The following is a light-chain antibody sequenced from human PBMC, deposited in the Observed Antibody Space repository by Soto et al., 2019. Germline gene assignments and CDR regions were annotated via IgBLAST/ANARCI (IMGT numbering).Light chain of an antibody. CDR2: AAS. Sequence: DIPMTQSPSSLSASVGDRVTITCRASQGISNYLAWYQQKPGKVPKLLIYAASTLQSGVPSRFSGSGSGTDFTLTISRLQPEDVATYYCQKYNSAPRTAFGQGTKLEIK. V-gene: IGKV1-27*01. CDR3: QKYNSAPRTA. CDR1: QGISNY. J-gene: IGKJ2*01.